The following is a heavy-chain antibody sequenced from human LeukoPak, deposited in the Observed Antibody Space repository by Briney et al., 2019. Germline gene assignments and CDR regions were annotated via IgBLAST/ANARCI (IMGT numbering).Heavy chain of an antibody. V-gene: IGHV1-24*01. Sequence: ASVKVSCKVSGYTLTELSMHWVRQAPGKGLEWMGGFDPEDGETIYAQKFQGRVTMTEDTSTDTAYMELSSLRSDDTAVYYCARAGTRTRAYYYYYMDVWGKGTTVTVSS. D-gene: IGHD1-7*01. CDR1: GYTLTELS. CDR2: FDPEDGET. CDR3: ARAGTRTRAYYYYYMDV. J-gene: IGHJ6*03.